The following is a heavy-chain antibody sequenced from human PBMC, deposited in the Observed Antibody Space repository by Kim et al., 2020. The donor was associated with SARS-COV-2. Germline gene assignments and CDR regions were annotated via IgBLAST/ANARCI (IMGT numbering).Heavy chain of an antibody. CDR2: ISYDGSNK. Sequence: GGSLRLSCAASGFTFSSYGMHWVRQAPGKGLEWVAVISYDGSNKYYADSVKGRFTISRDNSKNTLYLQMNSLRAEDTAVYYCAKGFEWELLYRPNGHFDYWGQGTLVTVSS. CDR3: AKGFEWELLYRPNGHFDY. D-gene: IGHD1-26*01. CDR1: GFTFSSYG. V-gene: IGHV3-30*18. J-gene: IGHJ4*02.